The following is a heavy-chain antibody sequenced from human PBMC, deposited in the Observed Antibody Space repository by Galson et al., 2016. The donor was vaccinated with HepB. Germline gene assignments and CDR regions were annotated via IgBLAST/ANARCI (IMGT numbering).Heavy chain of an antibody. V-gene: IGHV3-48*02. J-gene: IGHJ3*01. CDR3: ARELVRSASDL. CDR1: GFALSGSG. CDR2: ISSRVSPI. D-gene: IGHD6-6*01. Sequence: SLRLSCAASGFALSGSGLNWVRQAPGKGLQWISYISSRVSPIYYADSVKGRFTISRDNAKNSVYLQMNNLRDEDTGVYYCARELVRSASDLWGQGTMVTVSS.